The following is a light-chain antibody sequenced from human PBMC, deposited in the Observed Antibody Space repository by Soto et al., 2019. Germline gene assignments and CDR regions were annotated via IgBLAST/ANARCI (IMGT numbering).Light chain of an antibody. CDR1: STDVGGYKY. CDR3: SSYTSYSTLV. CDR2: EVN. Sequence: QSALAQPASVSGSPGQSITISCTGSSTDVGGYKYVSWHQHHPGKAPKLIIYEVNNRPSGVSNRFSGSKSGNTASLTISGLQAEDEATYHCSSYTSYSTLVFGGGTKVTVL. J-gene: IGLJ3*02. V-gene: IGLV2-14*01.